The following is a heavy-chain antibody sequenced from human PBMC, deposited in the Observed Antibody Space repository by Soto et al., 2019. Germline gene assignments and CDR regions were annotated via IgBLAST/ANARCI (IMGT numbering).Heavy chain of an antibody. V-gene: IGHV3-30*18. CDR3: AKGEHTYGPSDY. D-gene: IGHD5-18*01. J-gene: IGHJ4*02. CDR2: ISYDGNHQ. CDR1: GFPFSRNG. Sequence: GGSLRLSCAASGFPFSRNGIQWLRQAPGKGLEWVAVISYDGNHQYYADSVKCRFIISRDNSKNTLFLHMNSLRVEDTAVYYCAKGEHTYGPSDYWGQGTLVTVS.